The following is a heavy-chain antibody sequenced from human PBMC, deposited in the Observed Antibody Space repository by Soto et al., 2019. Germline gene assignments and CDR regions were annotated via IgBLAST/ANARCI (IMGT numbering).Heavy chain of an antibody. CDR1: GFTFTSYL. D-gene: IGHD6-6*01. V-gene: IGHV1-18*01. CDR2: ISAYTGNT. Sequence: ASVKVSCTASGFTFTSYLISWVRQAPGQGLEWMGWISAYTGNTNYAQKFQGRVTMTTDTSTNTAYMELRNLRSDDTAVYYCARGVSSADDYWGQGTLVTVSS. CDR3: ARGVSSADDY. J-gene: IGHJ4*02.